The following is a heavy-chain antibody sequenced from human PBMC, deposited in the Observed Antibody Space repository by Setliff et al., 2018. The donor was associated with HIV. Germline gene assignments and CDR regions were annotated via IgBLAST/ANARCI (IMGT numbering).Heavy chain of an antibody. CDR2: THYSGSS. D-gene: IGHD2-21*02. J-gene: IGHJ2*01. CDR3: ARDVGLCGVDCWPYFYFDL. CDR1: GGFISNHY. V-gene: IGHV4-59*11. Sequence: SETLSLTCTISGGFISNHYWNWIRQLPGKGLEWIGSTHYSGSSYYSPSLKSRVTISLDTSKNQFSLKLSSMTAADTAVYYCARDVGLCGVDCWPYFYFDLWGRGNLVTVS.